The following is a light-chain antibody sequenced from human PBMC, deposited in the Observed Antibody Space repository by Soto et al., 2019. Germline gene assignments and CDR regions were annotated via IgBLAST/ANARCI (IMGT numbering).Light chain of an antibody. J-gene: IGKJ1*01. V-gene: IGKV1-5*01. CDR1: QSISSS. CDR3: QQYNGYSRT. CDR2: DAS. Sequence: DIQMTQSPSALSAPVGARVMITCRASQSISSSLAWYQQKPGKAPKLLIYDASSLERGVPPRFSGSASGTEFTLTISSLQPDDFATYYCQQYNGYSRTFGQGTKVDIK.